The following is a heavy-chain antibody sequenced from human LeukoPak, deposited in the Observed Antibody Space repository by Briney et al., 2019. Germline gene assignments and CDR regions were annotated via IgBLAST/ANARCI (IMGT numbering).Heavy chain of an antibody. CDR1: GGTFSSYA. J-gene: IGHJ4*02. V-gene: IGHV1-69*04. D-gene: IGHD3-3*01. Sequence: ASVKVSCKASGGTFSSYAISWVRQAPGQGLEWMGRIIPILGIANYAQKFQGRVTITADKSTSTAYMELSSLRSEDTAVYYCARAPREWGFDYWGLGTLVTVS. CDR2: IIPILGIA. CDR3: ARAPREWGFDY.